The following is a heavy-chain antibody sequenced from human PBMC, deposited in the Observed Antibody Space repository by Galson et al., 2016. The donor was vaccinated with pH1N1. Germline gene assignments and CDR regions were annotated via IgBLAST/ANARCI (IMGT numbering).Heavy chain of an antibody. CDR3: AIECNYYKSSYLGDGFDI. D-gene: IGHD3-10*01. CDR1: GGTFGSYG. CDR2: ISAYNGNA. V-gene: IGHV1-18*01. Sequence: SVKVSCKASGGTFGSYGINWVRQAPGQGLEWMGGISAYNGNAYYAQKCQGRFRMTRDTSTGTAYMELMSLRSDDTALYYCAIECNYYKSSYLGDGFDIWGQGTMGVVSS. J-gene: IGHJ3*02.